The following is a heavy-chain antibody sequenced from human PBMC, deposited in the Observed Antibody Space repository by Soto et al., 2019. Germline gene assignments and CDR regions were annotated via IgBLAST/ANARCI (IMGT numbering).Heavy chain of an antibody. CDR3: AKGYSSAWPTYFDD. Sequence: XGSRRLSCAAAGFTFGSYAMSWVRQAPGKGLEWVSSISGAGGSTNYAESVKGRFTISRDNSKNTLYLQMNSLRAEDTAVYYCAKGYSSAWPTYFDDWGQGTLVTVSS. D-gene: IGHD6-19*01. V-gene: IGHV3-23*01. CDR1: GFTFGSYA. J-gene: IGHJ4*02. CDR2: ISGAGGST.